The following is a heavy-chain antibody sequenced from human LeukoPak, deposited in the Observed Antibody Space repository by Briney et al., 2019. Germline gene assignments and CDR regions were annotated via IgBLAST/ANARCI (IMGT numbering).Heavy chain of an antibody. CDR1: GFTVSSNY. J-gene: IGHJ6*03. Sequence: GGSLRLSCAASGFTVSSNYMSWVRQAPGKGLEWVSVIYSGGSTYYADSVKGRFTISRDNSKNTLYLQMNSLRAEDTAVYYCASHTGFDTYYYYYYMDVWGKGTTVTISS. CDR3: ASHTGFDTYYYYYYMDV. D-gene: IGHD3-9*01. V-gene: IGHV3-53*01. CDR2: IYSGGST.